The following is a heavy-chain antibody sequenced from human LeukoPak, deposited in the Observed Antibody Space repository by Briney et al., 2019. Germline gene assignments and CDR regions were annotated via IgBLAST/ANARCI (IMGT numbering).Heavy chain of an antibody. CDR1: GGSFSGYY. CDR3: SGGRVSCSWFDY. V-gene: IGHV4-34*01. CDR2: INHSGST. D-gene: IGHD6-13*01. J-gene: IGHJ4*02. Sequence: PSETLSLTCAVYGGSFSGYYWSWIRQPPGKGLEWIGEINHSGSTNYNPSLKSRVTISVETSKNKFTLKLSSVTAADTTGYYCSGGRVSCSWFDYWGQGTLVTVSS.